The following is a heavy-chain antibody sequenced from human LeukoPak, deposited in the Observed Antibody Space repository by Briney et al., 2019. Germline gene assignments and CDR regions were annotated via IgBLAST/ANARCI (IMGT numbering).Heavy chain of an antibody. CDR1: GFTFSSYS. V-gene: IGHV3-48*01. Sequence: GGSLRLSCAASGFTFSSYSMNWVRQAPGKGLEWVSYISSSSSTIYYADSVKGRFTISRDNAKNSLYLQMNSLRAEDTAVYYCAREHMDRGWYPWGQGTLVTVSS. CDR2: ISSSSSTI. CDR3: AREHMDRGWYP. D-gene: IGHD6-19*01. J-gene: IGHJ5*02.